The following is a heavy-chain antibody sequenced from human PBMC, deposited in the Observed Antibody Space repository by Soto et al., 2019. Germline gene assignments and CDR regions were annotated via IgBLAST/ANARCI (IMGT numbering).Heavy chain of an antibody. J-gene: IGHJ6*02. V-gene: IGHV3-9*01. D-gene: IGHD2-8*02. CDR2: ISWKSASI. CDR3: AKSTGGTANGLDV. CDR1: GFSFGDYA. Sequence: MPLVESGGDLVQPGRSLRLSCAASGFSFGDYAMHWVRQAPGKGLEWVSGISWKSASIGYADSVKGRFIISRDNXKNSLYLQLNSLRAEDTALYYCAKSTGGTANGLDVWGQGTTVTVSS.